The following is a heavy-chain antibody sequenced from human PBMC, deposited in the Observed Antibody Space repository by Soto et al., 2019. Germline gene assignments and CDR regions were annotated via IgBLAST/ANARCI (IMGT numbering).Heavy chain of an antibody. CDR1: GFTFSSYG. V-gene: IGHV3-30*18. J-gene: IGHJ4*02. CDR3: AKPWGRGSYFDY. Sequence: GGSLRLSCAASGFTFSSYGMHWVRQAPGKGLEWVAVISYDGSNKYYADSVKGRFTISRDNSKNTLYLQMNSLRAEDTAVYYCAKPWGRGSYFDYWGQGTLVTVSS. D-gene: IGHD7-27*01. CDR2: ISYDGSNK.